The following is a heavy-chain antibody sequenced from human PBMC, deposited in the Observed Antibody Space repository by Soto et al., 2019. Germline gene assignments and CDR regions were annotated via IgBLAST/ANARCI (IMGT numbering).Heavy chain of an antibody. CDR1: GGTFSSYA. D-gene: IGHD3-22*01. V-gene: IGHV1-69*13. CDR2: IIPIFGTA. CDR3: ARGAYYYDSSGYSYY. J-gene: IGHJ4*02. Sequence: SVKVSCKASGGTFSSYAISWVRQAPGQGLEWMGGIIPIFGTANYAQKFQGRVTITADESTSTAYMELSSLRSEDTAVYYCARGAYYYDSSGYSYYWGQGTLVTVSS.